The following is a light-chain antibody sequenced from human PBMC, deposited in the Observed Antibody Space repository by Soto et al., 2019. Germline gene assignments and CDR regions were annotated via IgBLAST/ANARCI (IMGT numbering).Light chain of an antibody. CDR2: GAS. CDR3: QQYGSSPLYT. J-gene: IGKJ2*01. Sequence: EIVLTQSPGTLSLSPGERATLSCRASQSVSSSYLAWYQQKPGQAPRLLIYGASSRATGIPDRFSGSGSGTDFTLTISGLEPEDFAGYYCQQYGSSPLYTFGQGTKLEIK. V-gene: IGKV3-20*01. CDR1: QSVSSSY.